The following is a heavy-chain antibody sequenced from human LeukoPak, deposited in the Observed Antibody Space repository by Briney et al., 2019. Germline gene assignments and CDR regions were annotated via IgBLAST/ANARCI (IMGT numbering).Heavy chain of an antibody. CDR3: SALTPGVLVAEPFDP. CDR2: IISKTDGGTT. J-gene: IGHJ5*02. V-gene: IGHV3-15*07. D-gene: IGHD2-15*01. CDR1: GLIFSNAW. Sequence: KTGGSLRLSCEASGLIFSNAWMNWVRQAPGKGLEWVGRIISKTDGGTTNYAAPVIGRFTISRDDSKNTLYLQMTSLKIDDTAVYYCSALTPGVLVAEPFDPWGQGTLVTVSS.